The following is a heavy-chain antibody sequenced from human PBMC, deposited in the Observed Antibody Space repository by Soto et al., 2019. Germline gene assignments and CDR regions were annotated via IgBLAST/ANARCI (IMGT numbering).Heavy chain of an antibody. CDR2: ISSSSSTI. J-gene: IGHJ6*02. CDR3: AREDYDILTGYSYYYYGMDV. Sequence: LRLSCAASGFTFSSYSMNWVRQAPGKGLEWVSYISSSSSTIYYADSVKGRFTISRDNAKNSLYLQMNSLRDEDTAVYYCAREDYDILTGYSYYYYGMDVWGQGPTVTVSS. V-gene: IGHV3-48*02. CDR1: GFTFSSYS. D-gene: IGHD3-9*01.